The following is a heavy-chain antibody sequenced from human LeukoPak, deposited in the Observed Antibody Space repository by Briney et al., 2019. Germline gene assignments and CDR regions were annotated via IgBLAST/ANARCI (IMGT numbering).Heavy chain of an antibody. CDR1: GGSISSYY. CDR3: GRGIVGSTENF. J-gene: IGHJ4*02. CDR2: IYYSGST. D-gene: IGHD1-26*01. V-gene: IGHV4-59*01. Sequence: PSETLSLTCTVSGGSISSYYWNWIRQPPGKGLEWIGYIYYSGSTNYNPSLKSRVTISVDTSKNQFSLKLSSVTAADTAVYYCGRGIVGSTENFWGQGTRVTVSS.